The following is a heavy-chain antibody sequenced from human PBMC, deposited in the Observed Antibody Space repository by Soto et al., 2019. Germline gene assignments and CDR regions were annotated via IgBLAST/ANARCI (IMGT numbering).Heavy chain of an antibody. V-gene: IGHV4-59*01. CDR1: GGSISSYY. J-gene: IGHJ6*02. Sequence: SETLSLTCTVSGGSISSYYWSWIRQPPGKGLEWIGYIYYSGSTNYNPSLKSRVTISVDTSKNQFSLKLSSVTAADTAVYYCARGYRAGPYYYYGMDVWGQGTTVTVSS. CDR2: IYYSGST. CDR3: ARGYRAGPYYYYGMDV. D-gene: IGHD5-12*01.